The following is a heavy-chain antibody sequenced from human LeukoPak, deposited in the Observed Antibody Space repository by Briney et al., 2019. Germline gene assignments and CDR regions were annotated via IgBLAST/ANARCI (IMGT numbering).Heavy chain of an antibody. J-gene: IGHJ4*02. V-gene: IGHV1-2*02. CDR3: ARDRDYSNSERGFDY. CDR1: GYTFTDYY. CDR2: INPNSGET. Sequence: ASPKVSCKTSGYTFTDYYIHWVRPAPGQGLEWMGWINPNSGETNSAQKFQGRVTMTGDTSISTAYMELRRVTSDDTAVYYCARDRDYSNSERGFDYWGQGTLVTLSS. D-gene: IGHD4-11*01.